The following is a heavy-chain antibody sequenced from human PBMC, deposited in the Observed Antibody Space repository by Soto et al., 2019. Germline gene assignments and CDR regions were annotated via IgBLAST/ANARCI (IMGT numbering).Heavy chain of an antibody. V-gene: IGHV3-23*01. CDR3: ARDWDDSGSLRVFNWNQYYGMDV. CDR2: ISGSGGST. Sequence: EVQLLESGGGLVQPGGSLRLSCAASGFTFSSYAMSWVRQAPGKGLEWVSAISGSGGSTYYADSVKGRFTISRDNSKNTLYLQMNSLRAEDTAVYYCARDWDDSGSLRVFNWNQYYGMDVWGQGTTVTVSS. CDR1: GFTFSSYA. D-gene: IGHD1-20*01. J-gene: IGHJ6*02.